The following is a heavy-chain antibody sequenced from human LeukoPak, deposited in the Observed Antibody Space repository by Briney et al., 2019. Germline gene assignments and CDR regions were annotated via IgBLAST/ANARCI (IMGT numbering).Heavy chain of an antibody. CDR3: AKVDRSSGHVDY. CDR1: GFTFSSYG. D-gene: IGHD6-19*01. Sequence: GGSLRLSCAASGFTFSSYGMHWVRQAPGKELEWVAVISYDGSNKYYADSVKGRFTISRDNSKNTLYLQMNSLRAEDTAVYYCAKVDRSSGHVDYWGQGALVTVSS. V-gene: IGHV3-30*18. CDR2: ISYDGSNK. J-gene: IGHJ4*02.